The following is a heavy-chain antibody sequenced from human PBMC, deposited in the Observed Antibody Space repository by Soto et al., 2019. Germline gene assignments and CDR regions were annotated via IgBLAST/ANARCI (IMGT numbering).Heavy chain of an antibody. CDR2: IIPIFGTA. J-gene: IGHJ4*02. Sequence: SVKVSCKASGGTFSSYAISWVRQAPGQGLEWMGGIIPIFGTANYAQKFQGRVTITADESTSTAYMELSSLRSEDTAVYYCARAYYDILTGYYKIPPVYFDYWGQGTLVTVSS. CDR3: ARAYYDILTGYYKIPPVYFDY. V-gene: IGHV1-69*13. D-gene: IGHD3-9*01. CDR1: GGTFSSYA.